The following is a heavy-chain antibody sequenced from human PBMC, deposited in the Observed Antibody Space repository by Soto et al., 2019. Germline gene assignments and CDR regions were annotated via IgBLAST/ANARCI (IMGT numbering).Heavy chain of an antibody. D-gene: IGHD4-17*01. CDR1: GYTFTSYG. CDR3: ARYENDYGDYGSNWFDP. Sequence: QVQLVQSGAEVKKPGASVKVSCKASGYTFTSYGITGVRQAPGQGLGGREGISPYNGKTNYAQKLQGRVTMTTDTSTSTAYMELRSLRSDDTAVYYCARYENDYGDYGSNWFDPWGQGTLVTVSS. CDR2: ISPYNGKT. J-gene: IGHJ5*02. V-gene: IGHV1-18*01.